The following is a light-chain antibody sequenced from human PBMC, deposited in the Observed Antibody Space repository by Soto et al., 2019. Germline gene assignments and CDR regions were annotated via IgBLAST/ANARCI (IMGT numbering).Light chain of an antibody. CDR3: CSYAGSTTHVV. CDR1: SSDVGTYNL. CDR2: EGR. J-gene: IGLJ2*01. V-gene: IGLV2-23*01. Sequence: QSALTQPASVSGSPGQSITISCTGTSSDVGTYNLVSWYQQHPGRAPKLMIYEGRMRPSGVSNRFSGSRSGNTASLTISGLQAEDEADYYCCSYAGSTTHVVFGGGTKLTVL.